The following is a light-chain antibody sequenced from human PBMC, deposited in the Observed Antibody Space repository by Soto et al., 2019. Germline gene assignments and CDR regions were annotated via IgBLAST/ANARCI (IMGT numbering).Light chain of an antibody. J-gene: IGLJ2*01. CDR1: SSDVGAYNY. CDR3: SSYTSDSTFLV. CDR2: EVT. V-gene: IGLV2-14*01. Sequence: QSALTQPASVSGSPGQSITISCTGTSSDVGAYNYVSWYQQHPGKAPKLMIFEVTNRPSGISTRFSGSKSGYTASLTISGLQPEDEADYYCSSYTSDSTFLVFGGGTKPTVL.